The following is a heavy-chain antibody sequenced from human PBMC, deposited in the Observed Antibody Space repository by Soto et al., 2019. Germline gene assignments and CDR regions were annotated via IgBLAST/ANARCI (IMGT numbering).Heavy chain of an antibody. Sequence: VGSLRVSCAASGFTVSSSCLTWVRQAPGKGLQWVSVLYRDGRAYYADSVKGRFTVSTDNSENSVYLHMNSLKTEDTAIYYCARGLGREYHDNRDYFHLNYWGQGTLVTVSS. D-gene: IGHD3-22*01. CDR2: LYRDGRA. V-gene: IGHV3-53*01. CDR1: GFTVSSSC. CDR3: ARGLGREYHDNRDYFHLNY. J-gene: IGHJ4*02.